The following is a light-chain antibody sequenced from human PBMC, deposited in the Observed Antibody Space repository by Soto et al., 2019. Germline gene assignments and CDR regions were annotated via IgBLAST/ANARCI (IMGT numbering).Light chain of an antibody. V-gene: IGLV2-14*01. J-gene: IGLJ1*01. CDR1: SSDVGGYNY. Sequence: QSVLTQPASVSGSPGQSITISCTGTSSDVGGYNYVSWYQQHPGKAPKLIIYEVSNRPSGVSHRFSGSKSGNTASLTISGLQAEDEADYYCSSYTSSYTYVFGSGTRSPS. CDR2: EVS. CDR3: SSYTSSYTYV.